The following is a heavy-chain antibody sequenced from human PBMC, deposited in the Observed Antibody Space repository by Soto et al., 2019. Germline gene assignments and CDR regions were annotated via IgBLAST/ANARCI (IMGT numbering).Heavy chain of an antibody. CDR3: AVRLNSRHYYYYGMDV. Sequence: SVKVSCKAPGYIFTSYYMDWVRQAPGQGLEWMGIINPSGGSTSYAQKFQGRVTMTRDTSTSTVYMELSSLRSEDTAVYYCAVRLNSRHYYYYGMDVWGQGTTVTVSS. V-gene: IGHV1-46*01. J-gene: IGHJ6*02. D-gene: IGHD6-13*01. CDR2: INPSGGST. CDR1: GYIFTSYY.